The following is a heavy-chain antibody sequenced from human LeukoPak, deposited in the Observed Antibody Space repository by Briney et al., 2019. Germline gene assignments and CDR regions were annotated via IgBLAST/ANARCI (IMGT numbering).Heavy chain of an antibody. V-gene: IGHV3-30*02. CDR3: ARRAGAYSHPYDY. CDR2: IRYDGSYK. CDR1: GFTFSSYG. J-gene: IGHJ4*02. Sequence: GGSLRLSCAASGFTFSSYGMHWVRQAPGKGLEWVAFIRYDGSYKFYAESVKGRFTVSRDNSKNTLYLQMNSLRAEDTAVYYCARRAGAYSHPYDYWGQGTLVTVSS. D-gene: IGHD4/OR15-4a*01.